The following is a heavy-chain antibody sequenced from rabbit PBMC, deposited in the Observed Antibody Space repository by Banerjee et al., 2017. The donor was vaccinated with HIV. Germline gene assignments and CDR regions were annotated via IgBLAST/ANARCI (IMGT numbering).Heavy chain of an antibody. CDR2: IYTGNGKT. J-gene: IGHJ3*01. CDR3: ARDASNTWYISLLDL. V-gene: IGHV1S45*01. CDR1: GFSFSSGYD. Sequence: QEQLEESGGGLVKPEGSLTLTCKASGFSFSSGYDMCWVRQAPGKGLEWIGCIYTGNGKTYYASWAKGRFTISKTSSTTVTLQMTSLTAADTATYFCARDASNTWYISLLDLWGQGPWSPS. D-gene: IGHD1-1*01.